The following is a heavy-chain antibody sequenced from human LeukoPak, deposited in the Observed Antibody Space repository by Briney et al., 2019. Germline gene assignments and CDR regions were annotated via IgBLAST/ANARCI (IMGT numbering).Heavy chain of an antibody. V-gene: IGHV1-46*01. CDR1: GYTFTSYC. Sequence: GASVKVSCKASGYTFTSYCMHWVRQAPGQGLEWMGIINPSGGSTSYAQKFQGRVTMTRDTSTSTVYMELSSLRSDDTAVYYCARRGYCSSTSCSLDYWGQGTLVTVSS. CDR2: INPSGGST. CDR3: ARRGYCSSTSCSLDY. D-gene: IGHD2-2*01. J-gene: IGHJ4*02.